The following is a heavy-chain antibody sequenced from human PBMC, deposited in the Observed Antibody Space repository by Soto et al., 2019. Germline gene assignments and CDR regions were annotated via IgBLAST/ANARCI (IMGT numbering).Heavy chain of an antibody. V-gene: IGHV4-31*03. Sequence: QVQLQESGPGLVKPSQTLSLTCTVSGGSISSGGYYWSWLRQHPGKGLEWIGYIYYSGSTYYNPSLKSRVTISVDTSKNQFSLKLSSVTAADTAVYYCARSSTSANYFDYWCQGTLVTVSS. CDR1: GGSISSGGYY. CDR2: IYYSGST. CDR3: ARSSTSANYFDY. D-gene: IGHD2-2*01. J-gene: IGHJ4*02.